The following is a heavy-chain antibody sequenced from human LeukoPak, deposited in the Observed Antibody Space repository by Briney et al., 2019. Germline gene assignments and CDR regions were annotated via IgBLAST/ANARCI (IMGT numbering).Heavy chain of an antibody. CDR1: GFTFSSYA. CDR3: AKVGLRFLEWWNQFDP. J-gene: IGHJ5*02. D-gene: IGHD3-3*01. Sequence: GGSLRLSCAASGFTFSSYAMSWVRQAPGKGLEWVSAISGSGGSTYCADSVKGRFTISRDNSKNTLYLQMNSLRAEDTAVYYCAKVGLRFLEWWNQFDPWGQGTLVTVSS. CDR2: ISGSGGST. V-gene: IGHV3-23*01.